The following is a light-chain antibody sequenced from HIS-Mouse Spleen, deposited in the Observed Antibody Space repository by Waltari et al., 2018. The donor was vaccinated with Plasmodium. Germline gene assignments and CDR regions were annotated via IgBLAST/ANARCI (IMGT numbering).Light chain of an antibody. CDR2: EES. V-gene: IGLV3-10*01. CDR3: YSTDSSGNHRV. J-gene: IGLJ3*02. Sequence: SYDLTQTPQVSVSSGQTARTTCAGDASPQKHEHCYHQKSGPAPVLVIYEESKRPSGIPERFSGSSSGTMGTLTISGAQVEDEADYYSYSTDSSGNHRVFGGGTKLTVL. CDR1: ASPQKH.